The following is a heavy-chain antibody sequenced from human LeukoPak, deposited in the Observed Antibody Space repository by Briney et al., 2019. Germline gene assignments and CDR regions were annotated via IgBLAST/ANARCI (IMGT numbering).Heavy chain of an antibody. D-gene: IGHD3-10*01. CDR3: AKDPGFRPHYNAFDI. CDR1: GFTFSSYA. CDR2: ISGSGGST. V-gene: IGHV3-23*01. J-gene: IGHJ3*02. Sequence: GGSLRLSCAASGFTFSSYAMSWVRQAPGKGLEWVSAISGSGGSTYYADSVKGRFTISRGNSKSTLYLQMNSLRAEDTAVYYCAKDPGFRPHYNAFDIWGQGTMVTVSS.